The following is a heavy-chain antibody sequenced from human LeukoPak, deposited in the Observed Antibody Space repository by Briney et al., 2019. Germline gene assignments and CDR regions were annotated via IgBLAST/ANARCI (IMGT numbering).Heavy chain of an antibody. CDR1: GINLRSYK. D-gene: IGHD2-2*02. V-gene: IGHV3-21*01. J-gene: IGHJ5*02. CDR2: ITSSSTYI. CDR3: AKDIYPGIFDP. Sequence: GGLRHSPGASGINLRSYKKKMVRPAPRKGGGWVSSITSSSTYIYYADSVKGRFTMSRDNAKNSVYLEMNSLRAEDTAVYYCAKDIYPGIFDPWGQGTLVTVSS.